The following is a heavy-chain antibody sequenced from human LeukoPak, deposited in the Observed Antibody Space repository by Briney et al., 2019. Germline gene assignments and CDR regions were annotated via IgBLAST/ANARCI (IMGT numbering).Heavy chain of an antibody. V-gene: IGHV3-69-1*02. CDR1: GFTFSSYG. CDR3: AELGITMIGGV. J-gene: IGHJ6*04. Sequence: GGSLRLSCAASGFTFSSYGMSWVRQAPGKGLEWVSSISSGSTIYYADSVKGRFTISRDNAKNSLYLQMNSLRAEDTAVYYCAELGITMIGGVWGKGTTVTISS. D-gene: IGHD3-10*02. CDR2: ISSGSTI.